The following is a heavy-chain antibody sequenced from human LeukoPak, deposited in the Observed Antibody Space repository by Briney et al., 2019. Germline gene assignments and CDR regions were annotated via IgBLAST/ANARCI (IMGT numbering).Heavy chain of an antibody. CDR2: ISYDGSNK. V-gene: IGHV3-30-3*01. J-gene: IGHJ4*02. Sequence: GGSLRLSCAASGFTFSSYAMHWVRQAPGKGLEWVAVISYDGSNKYYADSVKGRFTISRDNSKNTLYLQMNSLRAEDTAVYYCASPPHPSIAALFDYWGQGTLVTVSS. CDR3: ASPPHPSIAALFDY. CDR1: GFTFSSYA. D-gene: IGHD6-6*01.